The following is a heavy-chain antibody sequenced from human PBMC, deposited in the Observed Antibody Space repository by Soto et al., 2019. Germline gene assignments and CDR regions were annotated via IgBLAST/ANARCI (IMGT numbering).Heavy chain of an antibody. V-gene: IGHV3-15*01. CDR1: GFNFSNAW. D-gene: IGHD2-2*01. J-gene: IGHJ4*02. CDR3: ATVYCATTSCYAPFDY. CDR2: IKTNSDGGTV. Sequence: GGSLRLSSAASGFNFSNAWMSWVRQAPGKGLEWIGRIKTNSDGGTVDYASPVKGRFTISRDDSKSMLYLDLNSLKTEDTGVYFCATVYCATTSCYAPFDYWGKGTLVTVSS.